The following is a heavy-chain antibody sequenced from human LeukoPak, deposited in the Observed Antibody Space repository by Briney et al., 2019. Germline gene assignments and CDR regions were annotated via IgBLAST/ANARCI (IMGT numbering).Heavy chain of an antibody. V-gene: IGHV1-46*01. CDR2: INPSGGST. D-gene: IGHD5-12*01. Sequence: ASVKVSCKSSGYTFTSYYMHWVRQAPGQGLEWMGIINPSGGSTSYAQKFQGRVTMTRDTSTSTVYMELSSLRSEDTAVYYCAREGYSGYDFQYFQHWGQGTLVTVSS. CDR1: GYTFTSYY. CDR3: AREGYSGYDFQYFQH. J-gene: IGHJ1*01.